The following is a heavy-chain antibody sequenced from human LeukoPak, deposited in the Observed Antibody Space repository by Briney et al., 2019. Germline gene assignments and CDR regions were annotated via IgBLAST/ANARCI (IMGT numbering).Heavy chain of an antibody. D-gene: IGHD6-13*01. CDR1: GFTSSVSA. Sequence: GGSLRLSCVGSGFTSSVSAMHWVRQASGKGLEWVGRIRSKAYSYATEYAASVKGRFTISRDDSKNTAYLQMNSLKTEDTAVYYCTRVGAADDNWGQGTLVTVSS. CDR3: TRVGAADDN. V-gene: IGHV3-73*01. CDR2: IRSKAYSYAT. J-gene: IGHJ4*02.